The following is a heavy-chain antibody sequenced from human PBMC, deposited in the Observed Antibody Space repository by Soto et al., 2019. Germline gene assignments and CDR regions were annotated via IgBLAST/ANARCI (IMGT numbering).Heavy chain of an antibody. D-gene: IGHD5-12*01. CDR3: ARPEGGYGSGYSWFDP. CDR1: GGSFSKSSYY. Sequence: SETLSLTCTVSGGSFSKSSYYWGWIRRPPGKGLEWIGTIHHTGSTYYNPSLKSRVIISLDTSKNQFSLKLSSVTAADTALYYCARPEGGYGSGYSWFDPWGQGTRVTVSS. CDR2: IHHTGST. V-gene: IGHV4-39*01. J-gene: IGHJ5*02.